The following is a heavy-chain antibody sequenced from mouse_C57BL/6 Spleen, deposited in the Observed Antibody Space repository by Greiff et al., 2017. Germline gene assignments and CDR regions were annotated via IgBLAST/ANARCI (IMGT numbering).Heavy chain of an antibody. CDR3: AEGGRVYGSPYYFDY. V-gene: IGHV1-26*01. J-gene: IGHJ2*01. D-gene: IGHD1-1*01. CDR2: INPTTGGT. Sequence: SHGQSLEWLGDINPTTGGTSYNQKFKGKATLTVDKSSSTAYMELRSLTSEDSAVYYCAEGGRVYGSPYYFDYWGQGTTLTVSS.